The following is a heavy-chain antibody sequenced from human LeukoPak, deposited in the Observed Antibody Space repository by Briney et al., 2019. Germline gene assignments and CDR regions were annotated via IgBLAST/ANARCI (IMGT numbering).Heavy chain of an antibody. V-gene: IGHV3-30*18. CDR2: ISDDGSRK. J-gene: IGHJ6*02. D-gene: IGHD4-11*01. CDR3: AKTTARGGYYYYGLDV. CDR1: GFTFSNYG. Sequence: GGSLRLSCAASGFTFSNYGMAWVRQAPGKGLEWVAIISDDGSRKFYADSVEGRFTISRDNSKNTLYLEMNSLRAEDTAVYYCAKTTARGGYYYYGLDVWGQGATVTVSS.